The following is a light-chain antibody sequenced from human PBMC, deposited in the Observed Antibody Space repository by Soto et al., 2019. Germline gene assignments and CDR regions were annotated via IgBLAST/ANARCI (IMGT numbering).Light chain of an antibody. CDR3: CSYAGNTSPYV. CDR2: EVT. Sequence: QSVLTQPASVSGTSGKSITISCLGTKSDIGSYDLVSWYQQHPGKAPKLLIFEVTKRPSGVSNRFSGSTSGNTASLTISGLQAEDEGDYYCCSYAGNTSPYVFGPGTEVTVL. J-gene: IGLJ1*01. V-gene: IGLV2-23*02. CDR1: KSDIGSYDL.